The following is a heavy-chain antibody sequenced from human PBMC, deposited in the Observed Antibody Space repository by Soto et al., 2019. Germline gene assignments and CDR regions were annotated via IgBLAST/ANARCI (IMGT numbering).Heavy chain of an antibody. V-gene: IGHV1-69*13. CDR3: ARGTIQLASLSTFDY. CDR1: GCTFSSYA. CDR2: IIPIFGTA. D-gene: IGHD5-18*01. J-gene: IGHJ4*02. Sequence: SVKVSGKASGCTFSSYAISCVRQAPGQGLEWMGGIIPIFGTANYAQKFQGRVTITADESTSTAYMELSSLRSEDTAVYYCARGTIQLASLSTFDYWGQGTLVTVSS.